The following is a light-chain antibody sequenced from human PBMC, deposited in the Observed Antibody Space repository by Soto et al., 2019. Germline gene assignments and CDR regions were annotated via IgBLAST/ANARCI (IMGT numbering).Light chain of an antibody. V-gene: IGLV2-14*01. CDR1: SSDVGGYNY. Sequence: QSALTQPASVSGSPGQSITISCTGTSSDVGGYNYVSWYQQHPGKAPKLMIYEVSNRPSGVSNRFFGSKSGNTASLTISGLQTDDEADYYSSSFTSINTWVFGGGTKLTVL. CDR2: EVS. CDR3: SSFTSINTWV. J-gene: IGLJ3*02.